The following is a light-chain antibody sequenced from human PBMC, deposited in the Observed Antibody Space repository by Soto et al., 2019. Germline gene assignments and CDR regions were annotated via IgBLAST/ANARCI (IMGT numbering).Light chain of an antibody. Sequence: EIVMTQSPASLSVSPGDGATLSCRASQSVASNVAWYQQKPRQGPRLLIHGASTRAAGVPARFSGSGSATDFTLTIRSLQSEDFAVYYCQQYHNWPPQYTFGQGKKLQIK. V-gene: IGKV3-15*01. CDR1: QSVASN. CDR2: GAS. CDR3: QQYHNWPPQYT. J-gene: IGKJ2*01.